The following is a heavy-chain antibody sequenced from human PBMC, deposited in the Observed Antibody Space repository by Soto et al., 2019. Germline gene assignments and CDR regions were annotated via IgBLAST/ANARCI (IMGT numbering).Heavy chain of an antibody. V-gene: IGHV4-39*01. CDR3: ARHPQHAPFDY. Sequence: QLQLQESGPGLVKTSETLSLTCTVSGGSISSSNYYWGWIRQPPGKGLECIGSIYYSGSTYYNPSLTSRVTISVDTSKNQFSLTLNSVTAADTSVYYCARHPQHAPFDYWGQGTLVTVSS. D-gene: IGHD6-13*01. CDR2: IYYSGST. CDR1: GGSISSSNYY. J-gene: IGHJ4*02.